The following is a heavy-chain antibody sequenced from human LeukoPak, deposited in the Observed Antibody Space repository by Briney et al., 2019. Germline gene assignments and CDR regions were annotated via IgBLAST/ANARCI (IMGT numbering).Heavy chain of an antibody. D-gene: IGHD1-26*01. Sequence: GESLKISCEGSGXSFTSYWSSWVRQMPGKGLEWMGRIDPSDSYTNYSPSFQGHVTISADKSISTAYLQWSSLKASDTAMYYCARKSSGSYYHYWGQGTLVTVSS. CDR3: ARKSSGSYYHY. J-gene: IGHJ4*02. V-gene: IGHV5-10-1*01. CDR1: GXSFTSYW. CDR2: IDPSDSYT.